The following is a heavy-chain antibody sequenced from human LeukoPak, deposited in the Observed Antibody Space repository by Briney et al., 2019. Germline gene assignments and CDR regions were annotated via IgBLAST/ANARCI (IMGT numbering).Heavy chain of an antibody. D-gene: IGHD6-19*01. V-gene: IGHV1-69*05. CDR3: ARDRSSSGRLDY. CDR1: GGTFSSYA. Sequence: SVKVSCKXSGGTFSSYAISWVRQAPGQGLEWMGWIIPIFGTANYAQKFQGRVTITTDESTSTAYMELSSLRSEDTAVYYCARDRSSSGRLDYWGQGTLVTVSS. CDR2: IIPIFGTA. J-gene: IGHJ4*02.